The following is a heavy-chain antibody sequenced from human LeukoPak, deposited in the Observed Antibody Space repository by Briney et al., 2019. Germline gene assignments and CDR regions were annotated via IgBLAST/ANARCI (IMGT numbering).Heavy chain of an antibody. V-gene: IGHV4-61*02. D-gene: IGHD2-15*01. CDR2: MYTSGST. Sequence: ASQALSLTCTVSGDSISSGSYYWSWIRQPAGKGLEWIGRMYTSGSTNYNPSLKSRVTISVDTSKNQFSLKLSSVTAADTAVYYCARGPYCSGGSCYFRPNWFDPWGQGTLVTVSS. CDR3: ARGPYCSGGSCYFRPNWFDP. CDR1: GDSISSGSYY. J-gene: IGHJ5*02.